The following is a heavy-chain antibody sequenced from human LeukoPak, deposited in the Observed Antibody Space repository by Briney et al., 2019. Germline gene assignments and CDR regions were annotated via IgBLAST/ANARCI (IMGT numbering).Heavy chain of an antibody. CDR3: AILWWHRVDY. CDR2: VNSDGSTT. J-gene: IGHJ4*02. V-gene: IGHV3-74*01. D-gene: IGHD2-15*01. Sequence: GGSLRLSCAASGFTFSSYWKHWVRQAPGKGLVWVSRVNSDGSTTSYADSVKGRFTISRDNAKNTLYLQMNTLRAEDTAVYYCAILWWHRVDYWGQGTLVTVSS. CDR1: GFTFSSYW.